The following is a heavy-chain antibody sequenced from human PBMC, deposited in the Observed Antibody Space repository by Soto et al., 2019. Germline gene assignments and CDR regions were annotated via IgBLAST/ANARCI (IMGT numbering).Heavy chain of an antibody. CDR3: ARDKERAYYYDSSGYYPDAFDI. CDR1: GGTFSSYA. CDR2: IIPIFGTA. D-gene: IGHD3-22*01. V-gene: IGHV1-69*01. J-gene: IGHJ3*02. Sequence: QVQLVQSGAEVKKPGSSVKVSCKASGGTFSSYAISWVRQAPGQGLEWMGGIIPIFGTANYAQKFQGRVTITADESTSTAYMELSSLRSEDKAVYYCARDKERAYYYDSSGYYPDAFDIWGQGTMVTVSS.